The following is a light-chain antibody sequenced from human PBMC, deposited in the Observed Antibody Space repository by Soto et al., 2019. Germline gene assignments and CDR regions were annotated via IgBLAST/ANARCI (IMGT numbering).Light chain of an antibody. V-gene: IGKV1-9*01. CDR1: QGIFNY. Sequence: DIQLTQSPSFLSASVGDRVTITCRASQGIFNYLAWYQQKPGKAPKLLIYAASTLQRGVPSRFSVSASGAECTLTISSLQPEDFASDYCQQLNSYPRNFGQGTRLEIK. CDR3: QQLNSYPRN. CDR2: AAS. J-gene: IGKJ5*01.